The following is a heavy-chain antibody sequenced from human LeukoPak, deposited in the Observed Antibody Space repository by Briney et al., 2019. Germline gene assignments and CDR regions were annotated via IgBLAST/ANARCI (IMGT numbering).Heavy chain of an antibody. CDR3: ARDELELPYGDYYYGMDV. CDR2: ISAYNGNT. D-gene: IGHD1-7*01. V-gene: IGHV1-18*01. CDR1: GYTFTSYG. J-gene: IGHJ6*02. Sequence: ASVKVSCKASGYTFTSYGISWVRQAPGQGLEWMGWISAYNGNTNYAQKLQGRVTMTTDTSTSTAYMELGSLRSDDTAVYYCARDELELPYGDYYYGMDVWGQGTTVTVSS.